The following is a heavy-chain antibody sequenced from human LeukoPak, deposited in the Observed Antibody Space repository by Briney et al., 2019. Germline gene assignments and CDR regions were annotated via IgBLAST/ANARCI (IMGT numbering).Heavy chain of an antibody. J-gene: IGHJ4*02. CDR2: LSGSGETS. CDR3: AKEAPKRDDYVWGRAL. CDR1: GFTFGDYA. Sequence: GGSLRLSCVGSGFTFGDYALSWVRQGPGRKPEWLSALSGSGETSYYADSVKGRFTISRDNSKKTVLLQMNSLRAEDTAIYYCAKEAPKRDDYVWGRALWGQGTLVTVSS. D-gene: IGHD3-16*01. V-gene: IGHV3-23*01.